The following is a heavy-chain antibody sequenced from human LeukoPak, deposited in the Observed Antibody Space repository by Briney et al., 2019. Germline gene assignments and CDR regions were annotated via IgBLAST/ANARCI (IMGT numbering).Heavy chain of an antibody. D-gene: IGHD6-19*01. V-gene: IGHV3-23*01. CDR1: GFTFRTYA. J-gene: IGHJ4*02. Sequence: GSLRLSCAASGFTFRTYAMSWVRQAPGKGLEWVSAISGSGGSTYYADSVKGRFTISRDNSKNTLYLQMNSLRAEDTAVYYCAKDPYSRAVAGFFDYWGQGTLVTVSS. CDR2: ISGSGGST. CDR3: AKDPYSRAVAGFFDY.